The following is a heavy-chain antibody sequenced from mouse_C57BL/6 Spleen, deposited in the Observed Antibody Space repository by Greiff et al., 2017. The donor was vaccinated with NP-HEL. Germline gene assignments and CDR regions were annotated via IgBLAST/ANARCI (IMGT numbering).Heavy chain of an antibody. CDR3: ERVKFRCCSAMDY. CDR2: ISDGGSYT. J-gene: IGHJ4*01. Sequence: EVQLVESGGGLVKPGGSLKLSCAASGFTFSSYAMSWVRQTPEKRLEWVATISDGGSYTYYPDNVKGRFTISRDNAKNNLYLQMSSLKSEDTAMYTLERVKFRCCSAMDYGGKGPPVTVP. V-gene: IGHV5-4*01. CDR1: GFTFSSYA.